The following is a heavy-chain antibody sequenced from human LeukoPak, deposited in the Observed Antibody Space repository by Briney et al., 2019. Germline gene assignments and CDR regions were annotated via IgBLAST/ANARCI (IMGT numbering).Heavy chain of an antibody. CDR1: GFTFSNYW. V-gene: IGHV3-7*01. J-gene: IGHJ4*02. CDR2: IKEDGSEK. Sequence: GGSLRLSCAASGFTFSNYWMSWVRPAPGKGLEWVAHIKEDGSEKYYVDSVKGRFTISRDNARNSLYLQMNNLRAEDTAVYYCASGRQLGYWGQGTLVTVSS. CDR3: ASGRQLGY. D-gene: IGHD6-13*01.